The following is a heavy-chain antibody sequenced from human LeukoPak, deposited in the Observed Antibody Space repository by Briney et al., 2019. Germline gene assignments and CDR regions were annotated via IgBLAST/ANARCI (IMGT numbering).Heavy chain of an antibody. CDR3: AKDQSSSWYGNWFDP. J-gene: IGHJ5*02. V-gene: IGHV3-23*01. Sequence: GGSLRLSCAASGFTFSSYAMSWVRQAPGKGLEWVSTISGSGGSTYYADSVKGRFTISRDNSENTLYLQMNSLRAEDTAVYYCAKDQSSSWYGNWFDPWGQGTLVTVSS. CDR1: GFTFSSYA. D-gene: IGHD6-13*01. CDR2: ISGSGGST.